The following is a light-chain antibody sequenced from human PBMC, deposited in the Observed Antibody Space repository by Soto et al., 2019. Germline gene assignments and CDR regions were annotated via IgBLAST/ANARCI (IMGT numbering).Light chain of an antibody. Sequence: ETVVTQSRATLSVSPGGRATLSCRASQSVSSALAWYQQKPGLPPRLLIYYASTRATGIPARFSGSGSGTDFTLTISSLQSQDFEVYYCQQYNKWPRTFGQGTKVDIK. CDR1: QSVSSA. V-gene: IGKV3-15*01. J-gene: IGKJ1*01. CDR2: YAS. CDR3: QQYNKWPRT.